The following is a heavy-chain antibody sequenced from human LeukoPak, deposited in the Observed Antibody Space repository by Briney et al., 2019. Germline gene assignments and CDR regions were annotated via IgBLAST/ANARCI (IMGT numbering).Heavy chain of an antibody. V-gene: IGHV3-11*01. CDR1: GFTFSDYY. J-gene: IGHJ4*02. CDR3: ARRRDYFDS. CDR2: ISSSGSI. Sequence: GGSLRLSCAASGFTFSDYYFSWIRQAPGRGLERIGYISSSGSIYYADSVKGRFTMSRDDAKSSLYLQVSSLRAEDTAIYCARRRDYFDSWGQGTLVTVSS.